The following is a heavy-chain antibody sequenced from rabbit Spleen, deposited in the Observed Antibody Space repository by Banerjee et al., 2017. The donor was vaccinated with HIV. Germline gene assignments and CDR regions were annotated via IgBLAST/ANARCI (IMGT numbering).Heavy chain of an antibody. CDR1: GFSLSYNYV. D-gene: IGHD2-1*01. CDR2: IYGGSSGST. CDR3: ARGSAAMTMVITGFYFNL. Sequence: QQQLVESGGGLVKPGASLTLTCKASGFSLSYNYVMCWVRQAPGKGLECIACIYGGSSGSTYYASWAKGRFTISKTSSTTVTLQMTSLTAADTATYFCARGSAAMTMVITGFYFNLWGQGTLVTVS. V-gene: IGHV1S45*01. J-gene: IGHJ4*01.